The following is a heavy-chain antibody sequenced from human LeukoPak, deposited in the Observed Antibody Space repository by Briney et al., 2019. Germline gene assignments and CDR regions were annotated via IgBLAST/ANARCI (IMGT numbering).Heavy chain of an antibody. J-gene: IGHJ4*02. CDR1: GGSISSYY. Sequence: SETLSLTCTVSGGSISSYYWSWIRQPPGKGLEWIGEINHSGSTNYNPSLKSRVTISVDTSKNQFSLKLSSVTAADTAVYYCARRRGYFDWLLSRPLDYWGQGTLVTVSS. D-gene: IGHD3-9*01. CDR3: ARRRGYFDWLLSRPLDY. V-gene: IGHV4-34*01. CDR2: INHSGST.